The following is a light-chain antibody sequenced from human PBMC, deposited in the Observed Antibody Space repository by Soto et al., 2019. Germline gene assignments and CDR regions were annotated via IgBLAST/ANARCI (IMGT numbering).Light chain of an antibody. CDR1: SSDVGGYNY. J-gene: IGLJ1*01. Sequence: QSVLTQPASVSGSPGQSITISCTGTSSDVGGYNYVSWYQQHPGKAPKLMIYEVSNRPSGVSNRFSGSKSGNTASLTISGLRAEDEADYSCSSYTSSSTSVFGTGTKVTVL. V-gene: IGLV2-14*01. CDR2: EVS. CDR3: SSYTSSSTSV.